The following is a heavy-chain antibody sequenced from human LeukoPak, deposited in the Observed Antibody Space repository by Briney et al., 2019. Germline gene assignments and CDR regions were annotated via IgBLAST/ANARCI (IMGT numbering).Heavy chain of an antibody. Sequence: SETLSLTCIVSSYSFNSGYYWAWIRQPPGKGLEWIGSIHHSGSTYNNPSLKSRVTISVDTSKTQFSLRLSSVTAADTAVYYCARWGSNMAREKGDHWGQGTLVTVSS. CDR3: ARWGSNMAREKGDH. CDR2: IHHSGST. J-gene: IGHJ4*02. V-gene: IGHV4-38-2*02. D-gene: IGHD3-10*01. CDR1: SYSFNSGYY.